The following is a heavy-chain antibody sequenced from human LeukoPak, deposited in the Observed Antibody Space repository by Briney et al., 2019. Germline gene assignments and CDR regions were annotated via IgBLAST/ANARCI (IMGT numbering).Heavy chain of an antibody. J-gene: IGHJ3*02. D-gene: IGHD3-22*01. CDR2: IYSGGRT. CDR3: ANGFAYYYDSSGPAFDI. CDR1: RFTVSANY. V-gene: IGHV3-66*01. Sequence: GGSLRLSCTASRFTVSANYMSWVRQAPGKGLEWVSGIYSGGRTDYADSVKGRFTISRDSSKNTLYLQMNSLRAEDTAVYYCANGFAYYYDSSGPAFDIWGQGTMVTVSS.